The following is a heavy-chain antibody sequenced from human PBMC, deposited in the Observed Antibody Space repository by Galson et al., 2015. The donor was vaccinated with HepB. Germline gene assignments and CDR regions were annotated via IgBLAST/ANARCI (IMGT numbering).Heavy chain of an antibody. CDR2: IIPIFGTA. CDR3: ARAFVSSSSSRSFDY. J-gene: IGHJ4*02. D-gene: IGHD6-6*01. V-gene: IGHV1-69*06. CDR1: GGTFSSYA. Sequence: SVKVSCKASGGTFSSYAISWVRQAPGQGLEWMGGIIPIFGTANYAQKFQGRVTITADKSTSTAYMELSSLRSEDTAVYYCARAFVSSSSSRSFDYWGQGTLVTVSS.